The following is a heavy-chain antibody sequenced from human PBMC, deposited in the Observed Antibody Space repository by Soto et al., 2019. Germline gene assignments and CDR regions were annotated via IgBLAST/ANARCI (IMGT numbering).Heavy chain of an antibody. CDR1: GFTFSNYA. CDR2: ISGTAGST. Sequence: EVQLLESGGGLVQPGGSLRLSCAASGFTFSNYAMSWVRQAPGRGLQWVSTISGTAGSTYYADSVKGRFTISRDNSKNTVYMEMNSLRAEDSAVYFCAKCAPIGRLYDYGFDYRGQGTLVTVSS. J-gene: IGHJ4*02. V-gene: IGHV3-23*01. CDR3: AKCAPIGRLYDYGFDY. D-gene: IGHD5-12*01.